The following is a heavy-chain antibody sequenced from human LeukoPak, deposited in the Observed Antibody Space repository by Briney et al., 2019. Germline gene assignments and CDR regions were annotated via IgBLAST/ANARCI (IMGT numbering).Heavy chain of an antibody. D-gene: IGHD5-12*01. J-gene: IGHJ4*02. V-gene: IGHV3-30*02. CDR2: IRYDGSNK. Sequence: GGSLRLSCAASGFTFSSYGMHRVRQAPGKGLEWVAFIRYDGSNKYNADSVKGRFTISRDNSKKTLYLQMNSLRAEDTAVYYCAKDRASGYERYYFDYWGQGTLVTVSS. CDR3: AKDRASGYERYYFDY. CDR1: GFTFSSYG.